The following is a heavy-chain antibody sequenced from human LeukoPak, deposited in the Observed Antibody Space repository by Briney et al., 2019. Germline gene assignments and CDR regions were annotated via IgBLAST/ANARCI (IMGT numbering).Heavy chain of an antibody. CDR3: ARNTAITDY. Sequence: SETLSLTCMVSGGSISSSSYYWGWIRQPPGKGLEWIGSIYYSGSTYYNPSLKSRVTISVDTSKNQFSLKLSSVTTADTAVYYCARNTAITDYWGQGTLVTVSS. V-gene: IGHV4-39*01. D-gene: IGHD5-18*01. CDR1: GGSISSSSYY. CDR2: IYYSGST. J-gene: IGHJ4*02.